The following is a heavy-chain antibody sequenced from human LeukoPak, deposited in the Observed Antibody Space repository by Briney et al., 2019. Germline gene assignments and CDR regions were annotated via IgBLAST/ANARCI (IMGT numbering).Heavy chain of an antibody. CDR2: IWYDGSNK. CDR3: AREVVSLGELSLPDY. D-gene: IGHD3-16*02. J-gene: IGHJ4*02. V-gene: IGHV3-33*01. Sequence: GRSLRLSCAASGFAFSSYGMHWVRQAPGKGLEWLAVIWYDGSNKYYADSVKGRFTISRDNSKNTLYLQMNSLRAEDTAVYYCAREVVSLGELSLPDYWGQGTLVTVSS. CDR1: GFAFSSYG.